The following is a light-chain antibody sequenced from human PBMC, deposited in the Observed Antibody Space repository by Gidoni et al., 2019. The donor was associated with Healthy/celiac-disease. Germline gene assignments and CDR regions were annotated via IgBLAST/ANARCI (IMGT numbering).Light chain of an antibody. Sequence: EIVMTQSPATRSVSPGERATLSCRASQSVSSNLAWYQQKPGQAPRLLIYGASTRTTGIPARFSGSGSGTELTLTISSLQSEDFAVYYCQQYNNWPPWTFXQXTKVEIK. V-gene: IGKV3-15*01. CDR2: GAS. CDR3: QQYNNWPPWT. CDR1: QSVSSN. J-gene: IGKJ1*01.